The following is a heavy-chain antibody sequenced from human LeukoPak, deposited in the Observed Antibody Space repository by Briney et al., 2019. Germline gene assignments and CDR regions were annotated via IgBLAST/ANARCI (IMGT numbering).Heavy chain of an antibody. CDR2: IGGSGGST. V-gene: IGHV3-23*01. D-gene: IGHD2-2*01. CDR1: GFTFSNYA. CDR3: AREQPGTKRVFDY. J-gene: IGHJ4*02. Sequence: GGSLRLSCAASGFTFSNYAMTWVRQAPGKGLEWDSAIGGSGGSTYYADSVKGRFTISRDNSKNTLYLQMNSLRAEDTAVYYCAREQPGTKRVFDYWGQGTLVTVSS.